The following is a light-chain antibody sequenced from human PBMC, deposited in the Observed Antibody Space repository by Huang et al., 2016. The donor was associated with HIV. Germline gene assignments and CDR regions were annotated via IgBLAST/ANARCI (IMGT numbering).Light chain of an antibody. CDR3: QQRSSLLT. Sequence: EIVLTQSPATLSLSPGERATLSCRASQSVNTYYGWYQQQPGRAPRLLIYDASNSAPGHSCRCSSSWSGTDITLTISGLEPEDFAIYYCQQRSSLLTFGGGTKVEIQ. J-gene: IGKJ4*01. CDR1: QSVNTY. V-gene: IGKV3-11*01. CDR2: DAS.